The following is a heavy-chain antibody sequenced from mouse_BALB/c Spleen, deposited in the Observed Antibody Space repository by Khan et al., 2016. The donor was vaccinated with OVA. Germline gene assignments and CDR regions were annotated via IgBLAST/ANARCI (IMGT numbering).Heavy chain of an antibody. CDR1: GYTFTDFT. J-gene: IGHJ3*01. CDR2: ISTYYGDA. V-gene: IGHV1S137*01. CDR3: TRGGGGNRFAY. Sequence: QVQLKESGAELVRPGVSVKISCKGSGYTFTDFTMHWVKQSHAKSLKWIGVISTYYGDATYNQKFKGKATMTVDKASSTAYMELARLTSEDSAIFYCTRGGGGNRFAYWGQGTLVTVSA.